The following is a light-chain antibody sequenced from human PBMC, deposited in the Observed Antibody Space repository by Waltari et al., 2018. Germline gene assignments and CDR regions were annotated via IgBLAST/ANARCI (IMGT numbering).Light chain of an antibody. CDR3: QQYNDLYS. CDR2: EAS. CDR1: RSVDGW. J-gene: IGKJ2*01. V-gene: IGKV1-5*01. Sequence: DIQITQSPSALSASVGDTVTINCRTSRSVDGWMAWFQQKPDKAPRLLIYEASSLADGVPSRFSGSGSATEFTLTISGLQPDDFATYYCQQYNDLYSFGRGTKLEI.